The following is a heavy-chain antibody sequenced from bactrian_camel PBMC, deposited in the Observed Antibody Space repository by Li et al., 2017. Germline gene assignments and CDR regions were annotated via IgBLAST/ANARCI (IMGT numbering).Heavy chain of an antibody. J-gene: IGHJ4*01. D-gene: IGHD2*01. V-gene: IGHV3S26*01. Sequence: VQLVESGGGSVQAGGSLRLSCAFDAYTPANVRMAWFRQGPGKEREGVAVIDGNGSTTSYADSVKGRFTISKDNANDALYLQLNSLKTEDTAMYYCAASPSDWAFMYWGQGTQVTVS. CDR1: AYTPANVR. CDR2: IDGNGSTT. CDR3: AASPSDWAFMY.